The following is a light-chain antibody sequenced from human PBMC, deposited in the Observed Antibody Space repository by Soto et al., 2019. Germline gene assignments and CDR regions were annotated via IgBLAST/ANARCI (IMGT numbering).Light chain of an antibody. CDR3: QQYRTTPGT. CDR1: QSVLFSSNNKNY. CDR2: WAS. J-gene: IGKJ1*01. Sequence: DIVMTQSPDSLAVSLGERASINCKSSQSVLFSSNNKNYLAWYQQKPGQPPKLLIYWASTRESGVPDRFSGSESGTDFTLTISSLQAEDVAVYYCQQYRTTPGTFGQGTKVEIK. V-gene: IGKV4-1*01.